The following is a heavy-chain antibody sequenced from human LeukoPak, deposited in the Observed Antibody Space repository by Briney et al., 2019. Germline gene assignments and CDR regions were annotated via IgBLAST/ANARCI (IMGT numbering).Heavy chain of an antibody. CDR1: GLTFSNVW. Sequence: GGSLRLPCAVSGLTFSNVWMHWVRQVPGQGLVWVSRINSAGSSTVYADSVKGRFTISRDNAKNMLYLQMNSLRAEDTAVYYCASFRDSDNWGQGTMVTVSS. J-gene: IGHJ3*02. CDR3: ASFRDSDN. D-gene: IGHD2-21*01. CDR2: INSAGSST. V-gene: IGHV3-74*01.